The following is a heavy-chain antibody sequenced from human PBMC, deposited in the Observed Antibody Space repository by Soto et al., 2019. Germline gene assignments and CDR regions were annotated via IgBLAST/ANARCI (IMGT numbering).Heavy chain of an antibody. J-gene: IGHJ4*02. CDR3: ARDLANGYDPGDY. Sequence: QVQLVQSGAEVKKPGSSVKVSCKTSGDIFSGYSISWVRQAPGQGLEWMGGIIPIFGTTNYAQRFHGRVTITADKSTSTVYMELYSLKSEDTAVYYCARDLANGYDPGDYWGQGTLVTVSS. D-gene: IGHD5-18*01. CDR2: IIPIFGTT. V-gene: IGHV1-69*14. CDR1: GDIFSGYS.